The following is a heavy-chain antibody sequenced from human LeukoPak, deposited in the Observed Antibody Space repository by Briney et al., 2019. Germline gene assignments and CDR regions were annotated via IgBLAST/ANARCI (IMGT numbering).Heavy chain of an antibody. CDR3: ARQAVAGIGNHNDY. CDR1: GYTFTGYY. CDR2: INPNSGGT. Sequence: ASVKVSCRASGYTFTGYYMHWVRQAPGQGLEWMGWINPNSGGTNYAQKFQGRVTMTRDTSISTAYMELSRLRSDDTAVYYCARQAVAGIGNHNDYWGQGTLVTVSS. J-gene: IGHJ4*02. V-gene: IGHV1-2*02. D-gene: IGHD6-19*01.